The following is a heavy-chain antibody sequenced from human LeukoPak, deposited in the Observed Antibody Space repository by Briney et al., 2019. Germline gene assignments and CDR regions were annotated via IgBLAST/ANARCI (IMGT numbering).Heavy chain of an antibody. CDR2: MNGDGSQI. CDR3: VAWGNSGNS. Sequence: HPGGSLRLSCAASGFTFSFHWMSWVRQAPAKGLEWVAHMNGDGSQIYYMDFVKGRFTISRDNAKNSLYLQMNGLRAEDTAVYYCVAWGNSGNSWGQGTMVIVSS. D-gene: IGHD1-26*01. J-gene: IGHJ3*01. CDR1: GFTFSFHW. V-gene: IGHV3-7*01.